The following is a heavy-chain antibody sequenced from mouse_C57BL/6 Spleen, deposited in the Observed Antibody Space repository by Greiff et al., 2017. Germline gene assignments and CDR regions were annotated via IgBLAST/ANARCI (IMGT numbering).Heavy chain of an antibody. D-gene: IGHD1-1*02. CDR3: TEGWEGVMDY. V-gene: IGHV6-3*01. CDR2: ISLESDNYAT. Sequence: EVQRVESGGGLVQPGGSMKLSCVASGFTFSNYWMNWVRQSPEKGLEWVAQISLESDNYATHYAESVKGRFTTSRDDSKMRVHLQMNSLRAGDTGSYYCTEGWEGVMDYWGQGTAVTVSS. CDR1: GFTFSNYW. J-gene: IGHJ4*01.